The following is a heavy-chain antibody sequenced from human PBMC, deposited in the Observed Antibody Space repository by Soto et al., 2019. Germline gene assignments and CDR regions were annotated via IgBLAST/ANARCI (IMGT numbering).Heavy chain of an antibody. CDR3: ARHPLGYDRGYCDY. CDR1: GFTFSSYA. V-gene: IGHV3-30-3*01. Sequence: QVQLVESGGGVVQPGRSLRLSCAASGFTFSSYAMHWVRQAPGKGLEWVAVISYDGSNKYYADSVKGRFTISRDNSKNTLYRQMNSMRAEDPAVYYCARHPLGYDRGYCDYWGQGTLVTVSS. J-gene: IGHJ4*02. D-gene: IGHD5-12*01. CDR2: ISYDGSNK.